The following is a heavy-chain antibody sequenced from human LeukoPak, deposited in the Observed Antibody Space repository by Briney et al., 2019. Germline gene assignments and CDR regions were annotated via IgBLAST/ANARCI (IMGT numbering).Heavy chain of an antibody. V-gene: IGHV3-48*03. D-gene: IGHD2-2*01. CDR1: GFPFSSYE. CDR2: ISSSGNKI. Sequence: GGSLRLSCAASGFPFSSYEMNWVRQAPGKRLQWISYISSSGNKIYYAASVKGRFTISRDNAKNSLYLQIDSLRAEDTAVYYCARGQRPQYTSTWDNWFDPWGQGTQVTVSS. CDR3: ARGQRPQYTSTWDNWFDP. J-gene: IGHJ5*02.